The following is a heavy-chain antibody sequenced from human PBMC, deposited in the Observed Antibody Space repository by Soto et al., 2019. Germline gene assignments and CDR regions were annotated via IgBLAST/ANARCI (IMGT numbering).Heavy chain of an antibody. CDR3: ARGYDYVWGSYRHHYYYYYYGMDV. CDR1: GYTFTSYY. J-gene: IGHJ6*02. Sequence: ASVKVSCKASGYTFTSYYMHWVRQAPGQGLEWMGIINPSGGSTSYAQKFQGRVTMTRDTSTSTVYMELSSLRSEDTAVYYCARGYDYVWGSYRHHYYYYYYGMDVWGQGTTVTVSS. D-gene: IGHD3-16*02. V-gene: IGHV1-46*01. CDR2: INPSGGST.